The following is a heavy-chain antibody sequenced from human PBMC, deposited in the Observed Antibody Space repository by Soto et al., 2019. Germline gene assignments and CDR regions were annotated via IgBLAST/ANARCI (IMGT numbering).Heavy chain of an antibody. CDR2: IKQDGSEK. CDR1: GFTFSSYW. Sequence: EVQLVESGGGLVQPGGSLRLSCAASGFTFSSYWMSWVRQAPGKGLEWVANIKQDGSEKYYVDSVKGRFTISRNNAKNSVYLQMISLRAEDTAVYYCARFGWLRKFPGYYFVYWGQGTLVTVSS. D-gene: IGHD5-12*01. J-gene: IGHJ4*02. CDR3: ARFGWLRKFPGYYFVY. V-gene: IGHV3-7*05.